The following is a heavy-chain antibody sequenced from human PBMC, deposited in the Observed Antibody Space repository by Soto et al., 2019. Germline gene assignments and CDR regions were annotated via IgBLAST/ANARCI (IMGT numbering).Heavy chain of an antibody. CDR1: GFTFSSYS. D-gene: IGHD6-13*01. J-gene: IGHJ4*02. CDR2: ISSSSNTI. CDR3: APWPGYSRSWFMDY. V-gene: IGHV3-48*02. Sequence: GGSLRLSCVGSGFTFSSYSMHWVRQAPGKGLEWISHISSSSNTIYYADSVKGRFTISRDNAKNSLFLQMNGLRDEDTAVYYCAPWPGYSRSWFMDYWGQGALVTVSS.